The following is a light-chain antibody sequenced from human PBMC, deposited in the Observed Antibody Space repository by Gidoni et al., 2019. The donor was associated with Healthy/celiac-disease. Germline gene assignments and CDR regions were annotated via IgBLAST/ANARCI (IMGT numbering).Light chain of an antibody. CDR1: SSNIGASYD. CDR3: QSYDSSLSGSKV. Sequence: QSVLTQPPSVSGAPGQRVTIPCTGSSSNIGASYDVHWYQPLPGTAPKLPIYGNSHRPSGVPDRFSGSKSGPSASLAITGLQAEDEADYYCQSYDSSLSGSKVFGGGTKLTVL. J-gene: IGLJ2*01. CDR2: GNS. V-gene: IGLV1-40*01.